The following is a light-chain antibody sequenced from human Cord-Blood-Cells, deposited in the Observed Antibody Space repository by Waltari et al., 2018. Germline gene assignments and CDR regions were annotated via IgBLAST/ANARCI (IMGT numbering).Light chain of an antibody. CDR3: QQYGSSPRT. CDR1: QSVSSSY. J-gene: IGKJ1*01. Sequence: EIVLTQSPGTLSLSPGERATLSCRASQSVSSSYLAWYQQKPGQAPRLLIYGASSRATGIPDRFRGSGSGTDFTLTISRLEPEDFAVYYCQQYGSSPRTFGQGTEVEIK. CDR2: GAS. V-gene: IGKV3-20*01.